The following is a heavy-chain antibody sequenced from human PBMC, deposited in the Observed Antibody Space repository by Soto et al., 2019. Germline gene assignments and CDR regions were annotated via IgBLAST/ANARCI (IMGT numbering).Heavy chain of an antibody. CDR1: GGSVRVVD. J-gene: IGHJ4*02. CDR3: ARGSSRWDY. V-gene: IGHV4-4*07. D-gene: IGHD6-13*01. Sequence: PSEALCLSWTVSGGSVRVVDWSWIRQPGGKGLEWIGRIYSGGSNNYNPSLKRRVTMSVDTSKNQFSLRLSCVTAADTAMYYCARGSSRWDYWGQGTLVTVSS. CDR2: IYSGGSN.